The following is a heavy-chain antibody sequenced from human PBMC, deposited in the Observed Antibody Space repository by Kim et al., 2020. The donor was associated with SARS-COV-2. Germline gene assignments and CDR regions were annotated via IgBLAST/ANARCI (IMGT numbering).Heavy chain of an antibody. CDR1: GFTFSGYA. CDR3: AREAATFDY. V-gene: IGHV3-30-3*01. J-gene: IGHJ4*02. D-gene: IGHD2-15*01. CDR2: ITCNGSNK. Sequence: GGSLRLSCAASGFTFSGYAIHWVRQAPGKGLEWVAVITCNGSNKYYADSVKGRFTISRDNSKNTLYLQMNSVRAEDTAVYYCAREAATFDYWGQGTMVTVSS.